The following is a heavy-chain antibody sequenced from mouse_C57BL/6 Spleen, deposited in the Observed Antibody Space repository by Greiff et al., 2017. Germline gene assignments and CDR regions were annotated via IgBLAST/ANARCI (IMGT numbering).Heavy chain of an antibody. CDR2: INPNNGGT. V-gene: IGHV1-26*01. CDR3: ARRLRYFDV. J-gene: IGHJ1*03. CDR1: GYTFTDYY. Sequence: EVQLQQSGPELVKPGASVKISCKASGYTFTDYYMNWVKQSPGQSLEWIGDINPNNGGTSYNQKFKGKATLTVDKSSSTAYMELRSLTSEDSAVYYCARRLRYFDVWGTGTTVTVSS.